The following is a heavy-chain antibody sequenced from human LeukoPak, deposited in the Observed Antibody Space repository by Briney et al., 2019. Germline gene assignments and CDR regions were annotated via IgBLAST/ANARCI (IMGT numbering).Heavy chain of an antibody. CDR1: GGSISSYY. CDR2: INHSGST. CDR3: ARARLLYGPRAEYFQH. J-gene: IGHJ1*01. V-gene: IGHV4-34*01. Sequence: SETLSLTCTVSGGSISSYYWSWIRQPPGKGLEWIGEINHSGSTNYNPSLKSRVTISVDTSKNQFSLKLSSVTAADTAVYYCARARLLYGPRAEYFQHWGQGTLVTVSS. D-gene: IGHD2/OR15-2a*01.